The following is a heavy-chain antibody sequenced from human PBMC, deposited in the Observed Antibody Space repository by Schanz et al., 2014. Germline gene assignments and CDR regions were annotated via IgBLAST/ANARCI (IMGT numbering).Heavy chain of an antibody. Sequence: VQLVESGGGLVKPGGSLRLSCAASGFAFSAYSMNWVRQSPGKGLEWIGEIFHSGTTNYNPSLESRVTISVDKSKNQFSLILSSMTAADTAVYYCTRSTLWSYDVWGRGTMVIVSS. CDR1: GFAFSAYSM. CDR2: IFHSGTT. V-gene: IGHV4-4*02. CDR3: TRSTLWSYDV. J-gene: IGHJ3*01. D-gene: IGHD2-21*01.